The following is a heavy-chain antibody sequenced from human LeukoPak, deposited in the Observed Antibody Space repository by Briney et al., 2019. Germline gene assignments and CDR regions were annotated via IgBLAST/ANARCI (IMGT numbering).Heavy chain of an antibody. D-gene: IGHD2-2*01. CDR2: INPSGGRT. V-gene: IGHV1-46*01. CDR3: TGGPTLVARDWYFDL. Sequence: GASVKVSCKASGYSLTGHYMYWVRQAPGQGLEWMGIINPSGGRTTYAQKFQGRVSMTWDTSTSTVYMELSSLRSEDTAVYYCTGGPTLVARDWYFDLWGRGTLVSVSS. J-gene: IGHJ2*01. CDR1: GYSLTGHY.